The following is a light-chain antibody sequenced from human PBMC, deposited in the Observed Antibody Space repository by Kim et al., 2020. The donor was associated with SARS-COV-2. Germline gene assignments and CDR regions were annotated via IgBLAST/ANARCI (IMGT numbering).Light chain of an antibody. CDR1: HSNNGSNT. J-gene: IGLJ7*02. V-gene: IGLV1-44*01. CDR3: AAWDDSMTVS. CDR2: SDT. Sequence: PGQPVMNSCSGRHSNNGSNTVHWNQLLPKTAHNPRLYSDTQLPSGVPARFTGSKSGTSASLAISGLQYKDEGGYHCAAWDDSMTVSIGGGTQLTAL.